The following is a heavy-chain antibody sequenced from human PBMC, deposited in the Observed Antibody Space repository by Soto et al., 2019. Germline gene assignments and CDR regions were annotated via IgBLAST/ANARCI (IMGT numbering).Heavy chain of an antibody. V-gene: IGHV1-3*01. D-gene: IGHD6-19*01. CDR3: ANYVIAVAGTNYYYMDV. J-gene: IGHJ6*03. CDR1: GYTFTSYA. Sequence: GASVKVSCKASGYTFTSYAMHWVRQAPGQRLEWMGWINAGNGNTKYSQKFQGRVTITRDTSASTAYMELSSLRSEDTAVYYCANYVIAVAGTNYYYMDVWGKGTTVTVSS. CDR2: INAGNGNT.